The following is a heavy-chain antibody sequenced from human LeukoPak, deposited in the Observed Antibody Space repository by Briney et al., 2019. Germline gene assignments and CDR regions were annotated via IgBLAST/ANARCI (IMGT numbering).Heavy chain of an antibody. CDR3: AKEAVDYDILTGYYTMGYFDY. J-gene: IGHJ4*02. V-gene: IGHV3-23*01. CDR2: ISGSGGNT. Sequence: GGSLRLSCAASGFTFSSYAMSWVRQAPGKGLEWVSGISGSGGNTYYADSVKGRFTISRDNSKNTLYLQMSSLRAEDTAVYYCAKEAVDYDILTGYYTMGYFDYWGQGTLVTVSS. D-gene: IGHD3-9*01. CDR1: GFTFSSYA.